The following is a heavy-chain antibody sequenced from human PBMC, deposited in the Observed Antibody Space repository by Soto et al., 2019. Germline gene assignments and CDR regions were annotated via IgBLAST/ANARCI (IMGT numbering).Heavy chain of an antibody. CDR3: ARDLGRFGGSDDAYDI. D-gene: IGHD2-15*01. V-gene: IGHV1-18*01. CDR2: ISAYNGNT. J-gene: IGHJ3*02. CDR1: GYPFTSYG. Sequence: ASVKVSCKASGYPFTSYGISWVRQAPGQGLEWMGWISAYNGNTNYAQKLQGRVTMTTDTSTSTAYMELRSLRSDDTAVYYCARDLGRFGGSDDAYDIWGQGTMVTVSS.